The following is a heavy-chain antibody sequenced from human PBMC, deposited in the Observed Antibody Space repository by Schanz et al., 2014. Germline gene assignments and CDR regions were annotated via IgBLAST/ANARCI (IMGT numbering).Heavy chain of an antibody. D-gene: IGHD2-15*01. CDR3: SKDKQGSRSDDS. CDR2: ITTGGNT. CDR1: GFTFSTYA. J-gene: IGHJ5*01. V-gene: IGHV3-23*01. Sequence: VQLLQSGGALVQPGGSLRLSCSASGFTFSTYAMSWARQTPGKGLEWVSSITTGGNTYYRDSVKGRFIVSRDNSKNTLYVEMNRLRVDDTAVYYCSKDKQGSRSDDSWGQGTLVNVSS.